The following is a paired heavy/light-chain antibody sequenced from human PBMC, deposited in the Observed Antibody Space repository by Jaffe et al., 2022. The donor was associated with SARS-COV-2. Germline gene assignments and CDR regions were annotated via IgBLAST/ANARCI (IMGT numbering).Heavy chain of an antibody. CDR2: VYTSGYT. V-gene: IGHV4-61*02. J-gene: IGHJ4*02. Sequence: QVQLQESGPKLVEPSQTLSLTCTVSGGSIGSGTYYWSWIRQPAGKGLEWIGRVYTSGYTNYNPSLESRVTISLDKSKNQFSLKLSSVTAADTAVYYCARDYYVFWSAPWGYWGQGTPVTVSS. CDR1: GGSIGSGTYY. CDR3: ARDYYVFWSAPWGY. D-gene: IGHD3-3*01.
Light chain of an antibody. V-gene: IGLV1-51*01. CDR1: SSDIGSNL. CDR3: GTWDSSLSAGV. CDR2: DNN. Sequence: QSVLTQPPSVSAAPGQSVTISCSGRSSDIGSNLVSWYQQLPGTAPKLLIYDNNKRPSGIPDRFSGSKFGTSATLSITGLQTGDEADYYCGTWDSSLSAGVFGGGTKVTVL. J-gene: IGLJ2*01.